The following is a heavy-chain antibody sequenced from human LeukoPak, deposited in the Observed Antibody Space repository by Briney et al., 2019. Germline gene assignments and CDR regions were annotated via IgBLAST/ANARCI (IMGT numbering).Heavy chain of an antibody. CDR3: ARSLRVRGVPDYMDV. J-gene: IGHJ6*03. D-gene: IGHD3-10*01. CDR1: GFTVSSNY. V-gene: IGHV3-53*01. CDR2: IYKNAIT. Sequence: GGSLRLSCAASGFTVSSNYMTWVRQAPGKGLEWVSVIYKNAITYYADTVKGRFPISRDNSKNMLYLQMNSLGAEDTAAYYCARSLRVRGVPDYMDVWGKGTTVTISS.